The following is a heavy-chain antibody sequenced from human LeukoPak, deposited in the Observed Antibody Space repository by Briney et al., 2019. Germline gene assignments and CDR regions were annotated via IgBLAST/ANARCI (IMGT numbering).Heavy chain of an antibody. J-gene: IGHJ6*02. D-gene: IGHD2-2*01. V-gene: IGHV4-30-2*01. CDR3: ATTETVVPAAHWYGMDV. CDR2: IYHSGST. CDR1: GGSISSGGYS. Sequence: PSETLSLTCTVSGGSISSGGYSWSWIRQPPGKGLEWIGYIYHSGSTYYNPSLKSRVTISVDRSKNQFSLKLSSVTAADTAVYYCATTETVVPAAHWYGMDVWGQGTTVTVSS.